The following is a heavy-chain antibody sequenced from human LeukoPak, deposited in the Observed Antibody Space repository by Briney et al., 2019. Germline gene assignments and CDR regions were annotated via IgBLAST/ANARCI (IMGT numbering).Heavy chain of an antibody. CDR1: GYTFTGYY. J-gene: IGHJ4*02. V-gene: IGHV1-2*02. Sequence: ASVKVSCKASGYTFTGYYMHWVRQAPGQGLEWMGWINPNSGSTNYAQKFQGRVTMTRDTSISTAYMELSRLRSDDTAVYYCASCITMVRGVICYWGQGTLVTVSS. CDR3: ASCITMVRGVICY. CDR2: INPNSGST. D-gene: IGHD3-10*01.